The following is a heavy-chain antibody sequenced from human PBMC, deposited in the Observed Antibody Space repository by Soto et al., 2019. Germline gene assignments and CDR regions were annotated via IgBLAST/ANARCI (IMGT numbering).Heavy chain of an antibody. J-gene: IGHJ6*02. V-gene: IGHV1-8*01. CDR1: GYTFSTYD. CDR2: MNPNSGDT. D-gene: IGHD3-10*01. CDR3: ARVNYYGSGSYQDFFYFYALDV. Sequence: SVKVSCKTSGYTFSTYDINWVRQAPGQGLEWMGWMNPNSGDTGYAQKFLGRLTMTRDSSIRTVYMELSSLSSEDTAVYYCARVNYYGSGSYQDFFYFYALDVWGQGTTVTVSS.